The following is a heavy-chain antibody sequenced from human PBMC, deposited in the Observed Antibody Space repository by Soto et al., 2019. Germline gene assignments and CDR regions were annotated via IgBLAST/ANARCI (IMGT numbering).Heavy chain of an antibody. J-gene: IGHJ6*02. V-gene: IGHV1-18*04. CDR1: GYTFTSYG. CDR3: ARRSGSYFYGMDV. Sequence: ASVKVSCKASGYTFTSYGISWVRQAPGQGLEWMGWISAYNGNTNYAQKLQGRVTMTTDTSTSTAYMELRSLGSDDTAVYYCARRSGSYFYGMDVWGQGTTVTVSS. CDR2: ISAYNGNT. D-gene: IGHD1-26*01.